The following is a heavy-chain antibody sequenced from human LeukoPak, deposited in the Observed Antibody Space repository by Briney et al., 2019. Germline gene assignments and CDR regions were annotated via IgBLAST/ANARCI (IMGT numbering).Heavy chain of an antibody. CDR2: ISNTERTI. Sequence: GGSLRLSCAASGFTFSSYEMNWVRQAPGMGLEWVSYISNTERTIYYADSVRGRFTISRDNAKNSLYLQMSSLRAEDTAVYYCARARQQMATSYFDYWGQGTLVTVSS. CDR1: GFTFSSYE. D-gene: IGHD5-12*01. V-gene: IGHV3-48*03. CDR3: ARARQQMATSYFDY. J-gene: IGHJ4*02.